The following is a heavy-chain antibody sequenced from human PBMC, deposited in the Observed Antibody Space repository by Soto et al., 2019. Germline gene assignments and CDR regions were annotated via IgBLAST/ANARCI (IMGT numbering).Heavy chain of an antibody. V-gene: IGHV4-28*01. D-gene: IGHD1-26*01. CDR1: GYSISSSNW. CDR3: ARTLRYSGSYYFDY. Sequence: PSETLSLTCAVSGYSISSSNWWGWIRQPPGKGLEWIGYIYYSGSAYYNPSLKSRVTMSVDTSKNQFSLKLSSVTAVDTAVYYCARTLRYSGSYYFDYWGQGTLVTVSS. CDR2: IYYSGSA. J-gene: IGHJ4*02.